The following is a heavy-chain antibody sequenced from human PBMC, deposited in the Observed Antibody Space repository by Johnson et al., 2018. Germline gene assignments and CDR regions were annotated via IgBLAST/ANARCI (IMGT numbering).Heavy chain of an antibody. V-gene: IGHV3-74*02. Sequence: EVQLVESGGGLVQPGGSLTLSCAASGLTFSNKWIHWVSQVPGKGLLWVSHISTDGSGTNYADSGKGRFTVSRDSVRNTVYLQMSTLRVDDTPVYYCVTTTGNAFNTWGQGTVVTVSS. CDR3: VTTTGNAFNT. J-gene: IGHJ3*02. CDR2: ISTDGSGT. D-gene: IGHD1-14*01. CDR1: GLTFSNKW.